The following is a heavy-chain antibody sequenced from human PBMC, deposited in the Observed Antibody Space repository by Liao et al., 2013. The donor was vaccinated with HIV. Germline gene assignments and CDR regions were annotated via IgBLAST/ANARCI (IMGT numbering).Heavy chain of an antibody. CDR1: GGSFSGYY. Sequence: QVQLQESGPGLVKPSETLSLTCAVYGGSFSGYYWSWIRQPPGKGLEWIGEINHSGSTNYNPSLKSRVTISVDTSKNQFSLKLSSVTAADTAVYYCARSGVVTPFDYWGQGTLVTVSS. CDR2: INHSGST. CDR3: ARSGVVTPFDY. D-gene: IGHD3-3*01. V-gene: IGHV4-34*10. J-gene: IGHJ4*02.